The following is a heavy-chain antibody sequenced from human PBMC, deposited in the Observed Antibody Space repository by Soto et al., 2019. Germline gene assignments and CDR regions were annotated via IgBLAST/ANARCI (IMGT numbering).Heavy chain of an antibody. CDR3: ARDSILSGFDP. D-gene: IGHD2-15*01. J-gene: IGHJ5*02. CDR2: IYYSGST. V-gene: IGHV4-59*01. CDR1: GGSISSYY. Sequence: PSETLSLTCTVSGGSISSYYWSWIRQPPGKGLEWIGYIYYSGSTNYNPSLKSRVTISVDTSKNQFSLKLSSVTAADTAVYYCARDSILSGFDPWGQGTLVTVSS.